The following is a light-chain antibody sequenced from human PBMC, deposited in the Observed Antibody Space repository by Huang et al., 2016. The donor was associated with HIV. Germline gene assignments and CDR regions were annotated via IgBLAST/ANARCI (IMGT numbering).Light chain of an antibody. CDR1: QSIITY. CDR2: AAS. J-gene: IGKJ2*01. Sequence: DIQMTQSPSSLSASVGDRVTITCRASQSIITYLNWYQQKPGKAPDLLIYAASNLQSVVPSRFSGSGSETDFTLTISSLQPEDFATYYCQQNYRIPHTFGQGTKLTIK. CDR3: QQNYRIPHT. V-gene: IGKV1-39*01.